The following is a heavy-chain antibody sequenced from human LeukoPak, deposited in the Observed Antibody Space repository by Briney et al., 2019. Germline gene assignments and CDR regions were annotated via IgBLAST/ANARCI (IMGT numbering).Heavy chain of an antibody. J-gene: IGHJ6*03. CDR1: GFPFSAYT. CDR2: IKGSDNYI. Sequence: GGSLRLSCAASGFPFSAYTMNWVRHVPGKGLEWVSSIKGSDNYIYYADSVKGRFTISRDNSNNTLYLQMNSLRAEDTAVYYCAKDLQLPGYYYYYYMDVWGKGSTVTVSS. CDR3: AKDLQLPGYYYYYYMDV. D-gene: IGHD5-24*01. V-gene: IGHV3-23*01.